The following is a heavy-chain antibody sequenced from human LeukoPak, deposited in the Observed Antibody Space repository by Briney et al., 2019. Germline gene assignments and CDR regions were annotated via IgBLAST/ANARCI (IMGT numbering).Heavy chain of an antibody. CDR1: GGSISSGGYY. D-gene: IGHD3-10*01. V-gene: IGHV4-31*03. J-gene: IGHJ5*02. Sequence: SETLSLTCTVSGGSISSGGYYWSWIRQHPGKGLEWIGYIYYSGSTYYNPSLKSRVTISVDTSKNQFSLKLSSVTAADTAVYYCAREYYYGSGINLWFDPWGQGTLVTVSS. CDR2: IYYSGST. CDR3: AREYYYGSGINLWFDP.